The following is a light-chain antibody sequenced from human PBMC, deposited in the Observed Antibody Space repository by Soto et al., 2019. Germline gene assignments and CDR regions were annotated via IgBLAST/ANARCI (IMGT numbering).Light chain of an antibody. CDR3: QQYGDSPMT. V-gene: IGKV3-20*01. CDR1: RSLISTS. J-gene: IGKJ1*01. CDR2: GAS. Sequence: EFVLTQSPGTLSLSPGERATLSCRASRSLISTSLAWYHQKPGQAPRLLIYGASRRATGIPDRFSGSGSGTDFTLTINRLEPEDFAVYYCQQYGDSPMTFGQGTKVEIK.